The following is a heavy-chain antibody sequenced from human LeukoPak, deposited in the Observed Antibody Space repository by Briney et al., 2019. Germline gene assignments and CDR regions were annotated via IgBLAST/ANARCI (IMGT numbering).Heavy chain of an antibody. Sequence: PSETLSLTCTVSGVSISSSNSYWGWIRQPPGRGLEWIGSIYYSGNTYYNASLKSQVSISIDTSKNQFSLRLTSVTAADTAVYYCARDEAVAGVAFDIWGQGTMVTVSS. CDR2: IYYSGNT. D-gene: IGHD6-19*01. V-gene: IGHV4-39*02. CDR1: GVSISSSNSY. CDR3: ARDEAVAGVAFDI. J-gene: IGHJ3*02.